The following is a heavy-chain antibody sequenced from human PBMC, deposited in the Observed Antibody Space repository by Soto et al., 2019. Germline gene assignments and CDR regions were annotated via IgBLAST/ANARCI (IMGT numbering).Heavy chain of an antibody. J-gene: IGHJ4*02. Sequence: SETLSLTCTVSGGSISSGGYYWSWIRQHPGKGLEWIGYIYYSGSTYYNPSLKSRVTISVDTSKNQLSLKLSSVTAADTAVYYCARSPLSGTDYGDPFRIFDYWGQGTLVTVSS. D-gene: IGHD4-17*01. CDR2: IYYSGST. CDR1: GGSISSGGYY. V-gene: IGHV4-31*03. CDR3: ARSPLSGTDYGDPFRIFDY.